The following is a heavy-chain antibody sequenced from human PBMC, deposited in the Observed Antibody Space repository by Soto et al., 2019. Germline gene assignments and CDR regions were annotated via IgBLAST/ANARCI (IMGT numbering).Heavy chain of an antibody. V-gene: IGHV3-48*02. D-gene: IGHD5-18*01. J-gene: IGHJ4*02. Sequence: ADSVKGRFTISRDNAKNSLYLQMNSLRDEDKAVYYCARDSGYSYGSVDYWGQGTLVTVSS. CDR3: ARDSGYSYGSVDY.